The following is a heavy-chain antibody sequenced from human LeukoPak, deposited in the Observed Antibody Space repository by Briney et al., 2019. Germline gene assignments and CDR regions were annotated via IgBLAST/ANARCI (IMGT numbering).Heavy chain of an antibody. J-gene: IGHJ5*02. CDR1: GYTFTGYY. V-gene: IGHV1-2*02. CDR3: ARVYXNYGKKWFDP. Sequence: ASVKVSCKASGYTFTGYYMHWVRQAPGQGLEWMGWINPNSGGTNDAQKFQGRVTMTRDTSISTAYMELSRLRSDDTAVYYCARVYXNYGKKWFDPWGQGTLVTVSS. CDR2: INPNSGGT. D-gene: IGHD4-11*01.